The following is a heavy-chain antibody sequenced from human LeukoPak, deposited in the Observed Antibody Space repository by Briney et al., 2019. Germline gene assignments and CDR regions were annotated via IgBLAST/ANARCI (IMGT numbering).Heavy chain of an antibody. V-gene: IGHV3-21*01. D-gene: IGHD3-10*01. CDR3: ARDRPLLWFGELSTYSYYYYGMDV. CDR2: ISSSSSYI. J-gene: IGHJ6*02. CDR1: GFTFSSYS. Sequence: PGGSLRLSCAASGFTFSSYSMNWVRQAPGKGLEWVSSISSSSSYIYYADSVKGRFTISRDNAKNSLYLQMNSLRAEDTAVYYCARDRPLLWFGELSTYSYYYYGMDVWGQGTTVTVS.